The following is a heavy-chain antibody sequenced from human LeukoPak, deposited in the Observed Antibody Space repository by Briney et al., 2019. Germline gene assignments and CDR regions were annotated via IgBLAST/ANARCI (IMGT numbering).Heavy chain of an antibody. J-gene: IGHJ4*02. CDR3: ARAEGYSYGSFDY. Sequence: KASETLSLTCTVSGGSISSGGYYWSWIRQHPGKGLEWIGYIYYSGGTYYNPSLKSRVTISVDTSKNQFSLKLSSVTAADTAVYYCARAEGYSYGSFDYWGQGTLVTVSS. D-gene: IGHD5-18*01. CDR1: GGSISSGGYY. V-gene: IGHV4-31*03. CDR2: IYYSGGT.